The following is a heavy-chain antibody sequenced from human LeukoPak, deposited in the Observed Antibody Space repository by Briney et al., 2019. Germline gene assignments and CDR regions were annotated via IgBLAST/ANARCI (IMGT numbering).Heavy chain of an antibody. CDR1: GFTFSDYY. J-gene: IGHJ4*02. Sequence: PGGSLRLSCVASGFTFSDYYMSWIRQAPGKGLGRVSYISKSVMTIHYADCVKGRFPISRDNAKDSLYLQMNSLRADDTAVYYCAGEGRIRGPEGLWGEGTLFTVSS. V-gene: IGHV3-11*01. D-gene: IGHD3-3*01. CDR2: ISKSVMTI. CDR3: AGEGRIRGPEGL.